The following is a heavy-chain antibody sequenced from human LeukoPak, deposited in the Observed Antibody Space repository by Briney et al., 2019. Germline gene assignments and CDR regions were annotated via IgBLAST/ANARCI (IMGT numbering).Heavy chain of an antibody. V-gene: IGHV3-7*01. J-gene: IGHJ4*02. CDR2: IKQDGSEK. CDR1: GFTFSSYS. CDR3: ARGMDSSGPFDY. D-gene: IGHD3-22*01. Sequence: GGSLRLSCAASGFTFSSYSMNWVRQAPGKGLEWVANIKQDGSEKYYVDSVKGRFTISRDNAKNSLYLQMNSLRAEDTAVYYCARGMDSSGPFDYWGQGTLVTVSS.